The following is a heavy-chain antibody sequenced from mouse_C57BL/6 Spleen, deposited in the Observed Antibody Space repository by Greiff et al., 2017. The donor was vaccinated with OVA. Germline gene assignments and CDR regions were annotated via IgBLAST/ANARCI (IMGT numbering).Heavy chain of an antibody. D-gene: IGHD2-5*01. J-gene: IGHJ4*01. CDR1: GFTFSSYA. V-gene: IGHV5-4*03. CDR3: ARVYSKNAMDY. CDR2: ISDGGSYT. Sequence: EVKVEESGGGLVKPGGSLKLSCAASGFTFSSYAMSWVRQTPEKRLEWVATISDGGSYTYYPDNVKGRFTISRDNAKNNLYLQMSHLKSEDTAMYYCARVYSKNAMDYWGQGTSVTVSA.